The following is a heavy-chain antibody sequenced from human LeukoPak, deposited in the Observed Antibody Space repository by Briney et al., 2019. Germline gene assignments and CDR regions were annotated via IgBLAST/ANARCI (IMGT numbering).Heavy chain of an antibody. V-gene: IGHV3-30*02. Sequence: GGSLRLSCAASGFTFNSYGMHWVRQAPGKGLEWVAFIRLDGSDKYYADSVRGQFTISRDNSKNTLYLQMNSLRADDTAVYYCAKASWGTFALVIWVQGTMVTVSS. CDR1: GFTFNSYG. CDR3: AKASWGTFALVI. D-gene: IGHD2/OR15-2a*01. CDR2: IRLDGSDK. J-gene: IGHJ3*02.